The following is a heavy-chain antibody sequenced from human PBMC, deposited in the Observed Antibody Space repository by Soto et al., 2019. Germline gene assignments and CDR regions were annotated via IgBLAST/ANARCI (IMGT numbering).Heavy chain of an antibody. CDR1: GGSISSGDYY. V-gene: IGHV4-39*01. D-gene: IGHD2-21*02. J-gene: IGHJ4*02. Sequence: SETLSLTCTVSGGSISSGDYYWSWIRQHPGKGLEWIGSIYYSGSTSYNPSLKSRVTISVDTSKNQFSLKLSSVTAADTAVYYCARPVAYCRGDCFWTLDYWGQGTLVTVSS. CDR3: ARPVAYCRGDCFWTLDY. CDR2: IYYSGST.